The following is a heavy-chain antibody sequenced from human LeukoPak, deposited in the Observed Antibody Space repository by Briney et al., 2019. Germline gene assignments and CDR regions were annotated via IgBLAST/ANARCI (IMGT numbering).Heavy chain of an antibody. CDR1: GFTFSSYS. J-gene: IGHJ5*02. D-gene: IGHD1-26*01. V-gene: IGHV3-74*01. CDR3: ARVSSGSYNWVDP. CDR2: INTDGSTT. Sequence: GGSLRLSCAASGFTFSSYSMNWVRHAPGKGLVWISRINTDGSTTSYADSVKGRFTISRDNAKNTLYLQMNSLRAEDTAVYYCARVSSGSYNWVDPWGQGTLVTVSS.